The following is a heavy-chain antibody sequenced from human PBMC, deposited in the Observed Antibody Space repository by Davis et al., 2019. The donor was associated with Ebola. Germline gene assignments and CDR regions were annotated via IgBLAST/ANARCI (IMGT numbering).Heavy chain of an antibody. CDR2: IYYSGST. Sequence: PGGSLRLSCTVSGGSISSSSYYWGWIRQPPGNGLEWIGSIYYSGSTYYNPSLKSRVTISVDTSKNQFSLKLSSVTAADTAVYYCARLEQQLGYYYGMDVWGQGTTVTVSS. CDR3: ARLEQQLGYYYGMDV. J-gene: IGHJ6*02. V-gene: IGHV4-39*01. D-gene: IGHD6-13*01. CDR1: GGSISSSSYY.